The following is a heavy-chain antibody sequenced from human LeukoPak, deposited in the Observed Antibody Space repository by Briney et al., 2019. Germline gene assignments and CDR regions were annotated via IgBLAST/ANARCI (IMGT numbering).Heavy chain of an antibody. V-gene: IGHV1-8*01. CDR3: TRGVTYCSSTSCYTLDY. D-gene: IGHD2-2*02. CDR2: VNPNSGNT. CDR1: GYTFTSSD. J-gene: IGHJ4*02. Sequence: RASVKVSCKASGYTFTSSDINWVRQATGQGLEWMGWVNPNSGNTGYVQKFQGRVTMTRDTSISTAYMELISLTSEDTAVYYCTRGVTYCSSTSCYTLDYWGRGTLVTVSS.